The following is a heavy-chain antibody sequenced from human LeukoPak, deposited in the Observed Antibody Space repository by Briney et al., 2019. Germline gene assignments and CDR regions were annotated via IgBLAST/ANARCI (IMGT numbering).Heavy chain of an antibody. V-gene: IGHV1-24*01. CDR3: AKDLLIVGATDITGLRGY. CDR2: FDPEDGET. CDR1: GYTLTELS. Sequence: VASVKVSCKVSGYTLTELSMHWVRQAPGKGLEWMGGFDPEDGETIYAQKFQGRVAMTEDTSTDTAYMELSSLRSEDTAVYYCAKDLLIVGATDITGLRGYWGQGTLVTVSS. J-gene: IGHJ4*02. D-gene: IGHD1-26*01.